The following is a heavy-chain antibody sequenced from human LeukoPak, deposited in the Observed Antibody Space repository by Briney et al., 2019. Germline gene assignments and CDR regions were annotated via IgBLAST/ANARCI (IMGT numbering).Heavy chain of an antibody. V-gene: IGHV1-69*13. CDR2: IIPICGTA. J-gene: IGHJ5*02. CDR3: ARVPYKSNWFDP. D-gene: IGHD1-14*01. CDR1: GYTFTGYF. Sequence: SVKVSCKASGYTFTGYFIHWVRQAPGQGLEWMGGIIPICGTANYAQKFQGRVTITADESTSTAYMELSSLRSEDTAVYYCARVPYKSNWFDPWGQGTLVTVSS.